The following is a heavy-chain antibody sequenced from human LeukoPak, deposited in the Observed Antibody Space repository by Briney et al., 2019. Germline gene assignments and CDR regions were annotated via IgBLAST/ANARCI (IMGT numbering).Heavy chain of an antibody. Sequence: KPSETLSLTCAVYGGSFSGYYWSWIRQPPGKGPEWIGEINHSGSTNYNPSLKSRVTISVDTSKNQFSLKLSSVTAADTAVYYCARGLGSWKYWGQGTLVTVSS. CDR1: GGSFSGYY. CDR2: INHSGST. V-gene: IGHV4-34*01. CDR3: ARGLGSWKY. J-gene: IGHJ4*02. D-gene: IGHD6-13*01.